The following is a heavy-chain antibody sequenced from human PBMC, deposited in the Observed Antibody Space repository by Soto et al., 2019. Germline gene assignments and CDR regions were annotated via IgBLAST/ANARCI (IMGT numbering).Heavy chain of an antibody. CDR1: GGSISSGGYY. J-gene: IGHJ6*02. CDR2: IYYSGST. V-gene: IGHV4-31*03. D-gene: IGHD2-8*01. Sequence: PSETLSLTCTVSGGSISSGGYYWSWIRQHPGKGLEWIGYIYYSGSTYYNPSLKSRVTISVDTSKNQFSLKLSSVTAADTAVYYCARSLVSPRTHYYYGMDVWGQGTTVTVSS. CDR3: ARSLVSPRTHYYYGMDV.